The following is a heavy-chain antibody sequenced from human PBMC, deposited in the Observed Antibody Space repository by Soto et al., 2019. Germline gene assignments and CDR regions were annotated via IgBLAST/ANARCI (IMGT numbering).Heavy chain of an antibody. CDR2: IYYSGST. Sequence: PSETLSLTCTVSGGSISSYYWSWIRQPPGKGLEWIGYIYYSGSTNYNPSLKSRVTISVDTSKNQFSLKLSSVAAADTAVYYCARISSIAARTRFRYFDYWGQGTLVTVSS. D-gene: IGHD6-6*01. CDR1: GGSISSYY. V-gene: IGHV4-59*01. CDR3: ARISSIAARTRFRYFDY. J-gene: IGHJ4*02.